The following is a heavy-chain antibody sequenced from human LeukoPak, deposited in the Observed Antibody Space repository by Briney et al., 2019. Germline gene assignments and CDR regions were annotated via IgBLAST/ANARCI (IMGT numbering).Heavy chain of an antibody. CDR3: ARAHYYDSSGYYYDYYYGMDV. V-gene: IGHV1-69*13. CDR2: IIPTFGTA. Sequence: ASVKVSCKASGGTFSSYAMSWVRQAPGQGLEWMGGIIPTFGTANYAQKFQGRVTITADESTSTAYMELSSLRSEDTAVYYCARAHYYDSSGYYYDYYYGMDVWGQGTTVTVSS. J-gene: IGHJ6*02. CDR1: GGTFSSYA. D-gene: IGHD3-22*01.